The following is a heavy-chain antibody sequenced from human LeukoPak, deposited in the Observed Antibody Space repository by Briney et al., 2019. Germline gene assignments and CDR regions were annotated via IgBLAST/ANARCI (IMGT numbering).Heavy chain of an antibody. CDR2: ISSSSSTI. CDR3: ARDLTTRGYSYGYDY. Sequence: GGSLRLSCAASGFTFSSYSMNWVRQAPGKGLEWVSYISSSSSTIYYADSVKGRFTISRDNAKNSLYLQMNSLRAEDTAVYYCARDLTTRGYSYGYDYWGQGTLVTVSS. V-gene: IGHV3-48*01. D-gene: IGHD5-18*01. J-gene: IGHJ4*02. CDR1: GFTFSSYS.